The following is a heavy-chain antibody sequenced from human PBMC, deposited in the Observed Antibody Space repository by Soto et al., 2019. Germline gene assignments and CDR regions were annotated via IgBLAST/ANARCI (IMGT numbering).Heavy chain of an antibody. CDR3: ARTPYDYYYYYDMDV. J-gene: IGHJ6*02. Sequence: PGGSLRLSCAASGFTFRSYAMNWVRQAPGKGPEWVSGISGSGGSTYHANSVKGRFTISRDNSKNTLYLQVNSLRAEDTAVYYCARTPYDYYYYYDMDVWGQGTTVTVSS. CDR2: ISGSGGST. CDR1: GFTFRSYA. V-gene: IGHV3-23*01.